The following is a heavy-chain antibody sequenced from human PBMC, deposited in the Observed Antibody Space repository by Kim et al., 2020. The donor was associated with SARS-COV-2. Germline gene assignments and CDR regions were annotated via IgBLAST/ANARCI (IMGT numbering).Heavy chain of an antibody. CDR2: VYYYSGST. V-gene: IGHV4-59*13. J-gene: IGHJ6*02. CDR1: GGSISSYY. Sequence: SETLSITCTVSGGSISSYYWSWIRQPPGKGLEWIGYVYYYSGSTNYNPSLKSRLTISVDTSKNQFSLKLSSVTAADTAVYYCARGRGDYYYALDVWGQGTTVTVSS. CDR3: ARGRGDYYYALDV.